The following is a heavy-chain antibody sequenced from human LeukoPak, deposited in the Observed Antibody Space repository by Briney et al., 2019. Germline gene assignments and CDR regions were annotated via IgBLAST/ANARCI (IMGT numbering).Heavy chain of an antibody. CDR2: IYYSGST. CDR3: ATNGCYSLDH. V-gene: IGHV4-59*08. CDR1: GVSISSYY. D-gene: IGHD2-15*01. J-gene: IGHJ1*01. Sequence: SETLSLTCTVSGVSISSYYWRWIRQPPGKGLEWIGYIYYSGSTKYNPPLKSRVTISVNKSNKHSSLRQTTIPAADTPAYYYATNGCYSLDHCGPSALVSVSS.